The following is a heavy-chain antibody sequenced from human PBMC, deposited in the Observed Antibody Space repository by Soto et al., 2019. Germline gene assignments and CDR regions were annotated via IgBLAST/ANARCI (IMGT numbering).Heavy chain of an antibody. V-gene: IGHV1-2*02. CDR2: INPNSGGT. D-gene: IGHD3-3*01. CDR1: GYTFTGYY. CDR3: ARDLAPYYDFWSGYSLDY. Sequence: GASVKVSCKASGYTFTGYYMHWVRQAPGQGLEWMGWINPNSGGTNYAQKFQGRVTMTRDTSISTAYMELSRLRSDDTAVYYCARDLAPYYDFWSGYSLDYWGQGTLVTVSS. J-gene: IGHJ4*02.